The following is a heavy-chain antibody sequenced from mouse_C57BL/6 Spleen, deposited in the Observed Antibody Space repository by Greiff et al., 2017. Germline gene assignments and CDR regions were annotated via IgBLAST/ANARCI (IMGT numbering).Heavy chain of an antibody. J-gene: IGHJ4*01. V-gene: IGHV5-17*01. D-gene: IGHD2-2*01. CDR3: AYGYVGYAMDY. Sequence: EVMLVESGGGLVKPGGSLKLSCAASGFTFSDYGMHWVRQAPEKGLEWVAYISSGSSTIYYADTVKGRFTISRDNAKNTLFLQMTSLRSEDTAMXYCAYGYVGYAMDYWGQGTSVTVSS. CDR1: GFTFSDYG. CDR2: ISSGSSTI.